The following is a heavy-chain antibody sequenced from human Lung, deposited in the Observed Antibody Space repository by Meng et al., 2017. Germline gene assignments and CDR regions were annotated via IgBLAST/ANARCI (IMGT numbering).Heavy chain of an antibody. Sequence: QVQLQESGPGLVKPSQTLSLTCTVSGGSISSGGYYWSWIRQHPGKGLEWIGYIYYSGSTYYNPSLKSRVTISVDTSKNQFSLKLSYVTAADTAVYYCALLTIYRKKTIDYWGQGTLVTVSS. D-gene: IGHD4/OR15-4a*01. CDR1: GGSISSGGYY. CDR2: IYYSGST. J-gene: IGHJ4*02. CDR3: ALLTIYRKKTIDY. V-gene: IGHV4-31*03.